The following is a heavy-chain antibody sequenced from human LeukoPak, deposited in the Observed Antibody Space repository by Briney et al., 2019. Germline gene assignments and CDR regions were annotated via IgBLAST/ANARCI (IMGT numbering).Heavy chain of an antibody. V-gene: IGHV4-30-4*01. Sequence: SETLSLTCTVSGGSISSGDYYWSWIRQPPGKGLEWIGYIYYSGSTYYNPSLKSRVTISVDTSKNQFSLKLSSVTAAYTAVYYCARVVGSSGWAPPRYWGQGTLVTVSS. J-gene: IGHJ4*02. CDR1: GGSISSGDYY. CDR2: IYYSGST. CDR3: ARVVGSSGWAPPRY. D-gene: IGHD6-19*01.